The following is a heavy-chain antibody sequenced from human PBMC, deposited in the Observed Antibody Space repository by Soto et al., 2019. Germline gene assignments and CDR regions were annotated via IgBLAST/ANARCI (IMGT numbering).Heavy chain of an antibody. CDR2: IYHSGST. Sequence: SETLSLTCAVSGYSISSGYYWGWIRQPPGKGLEWIGSIYHSGSTYYNPSLKSRVTISVDTSKNQFSLQLSSVTAADTAVYYCARLHSSSWYDGGDWCDPWGQGTLVTVS. D-gene: IGHD6-13*01. CDR1: GYSISSGYY. V-gene: IGHV4-38-2*01. CDR3: ARLHSSSWYDGGDWCDP. J-gene: IGHJ5*02.